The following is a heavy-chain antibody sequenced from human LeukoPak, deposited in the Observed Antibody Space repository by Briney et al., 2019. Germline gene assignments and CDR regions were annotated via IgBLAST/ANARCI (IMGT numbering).Heavy chain of an antibody. V-gene: IGHV4-59*01. J-gene: IGHJ4*02. Sequence: SETLSLTCAVSGGSISSYYWSWIRQPPGKGLEWIGYIYYSGSTNYNPSLKSRVTISVDTSKNQFSLKLSSVTAADTAMYYCARGPPYGYFDYWGQGTLVTVSS. D-gene: IGHD3-10*01. CDR1: GGSISSYY. CDR3: ARGPPYGYFDY. CDR2: IYYSGST.